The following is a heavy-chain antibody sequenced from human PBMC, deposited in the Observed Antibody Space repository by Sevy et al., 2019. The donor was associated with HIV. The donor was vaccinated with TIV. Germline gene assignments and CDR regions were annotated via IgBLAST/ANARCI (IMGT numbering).Heavy chain of an antibody. D-gene: IGHD2-8*01. CDR3: AREGCSRPHDY. V-gene: IGHV3-23*01. Sequence: GGFLRLSCAASGFAFYEYSMSWIRQAPGKGLEWVATLSFGCGKINYADSVKGRFTISRDNSKNSFYLQMDNLRVGDTALYYCAREGCSRPHDYWGQGTRVTVSS. CDR2: LSFGCGKI. J-gene: IGHJ4*02. CDR1: GFAFYEYS.